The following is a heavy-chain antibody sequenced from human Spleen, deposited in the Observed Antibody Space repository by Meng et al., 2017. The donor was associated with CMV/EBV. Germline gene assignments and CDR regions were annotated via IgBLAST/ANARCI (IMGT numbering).Heavy chain of an antibody. V-gene: IGHV4-34*01. J-gene: IGHJ4*02. CDR3: ARGPKGIAAV. CDR1: GGSFSGYY. Sequence: HVQLQQWGAGLLKPSETLSLTCAVYGGSFSGYYWSWIRQPPGKGLEWIGEINHSGSTNYNPSLKSRVTISVDTSKNQFSLKLSSVTAADTAVYYCARGPKGIAAVWGQGTLVTVSS. D-gene: IGHD6-13*01. CDR2: INHSGST.